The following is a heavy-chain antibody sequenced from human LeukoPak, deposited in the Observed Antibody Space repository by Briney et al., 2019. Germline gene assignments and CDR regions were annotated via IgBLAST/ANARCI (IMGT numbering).Heavy chain of an antibody. D-gene: IGHD3-10*01. V-gene: IGHV4-34*01. CDR2: INHSGST. J-gene: IGHJ5*02. Sequence: AETLSLTCAVYGGSFSGYYWSWIRQPPGKGLEWIGDINHSGSTNYNPSLKSRVTISVDTSRNQFSLNLSSVTAADTAVYYCARHWVVRGPYFDPWGQGTLVTVSS. CDR1: GGSFSGYY. CDR3: ARHWVVRGPYFDP.